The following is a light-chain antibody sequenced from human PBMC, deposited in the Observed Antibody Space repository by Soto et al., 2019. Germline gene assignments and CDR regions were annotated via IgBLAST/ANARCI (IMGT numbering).Light chain of an antibody. CDR1: SSDVGYYNY. J-gene: IGLJ1*01. Sequence: QSALTQPASVSGSPGQSITISCTGTSSDVGYYNYVSWYQQYPGKAPKLLIYEVSHRPSGISNRFSGSESGNTASLTIAGLVAEDEADYYCSSYTSSSTLVFGTGTKLAVL. V-gene: IGLV2-14*01. CDR3: SSYTSSSTLV. CDR2: EVS.